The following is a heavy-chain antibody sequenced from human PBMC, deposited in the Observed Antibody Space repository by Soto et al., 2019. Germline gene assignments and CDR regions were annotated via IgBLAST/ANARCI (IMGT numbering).Heavy chain of an antibody. CDR2: IYYSGST. CDR1: GGSISSGDYY. V-gene: IGHV4-30-4*01. J-gene: IGHJ6*02. CDR3: ARVWDDYVWGSWSYYYGMDV. D-gene: IGHD3-16*01. Sequence: QVQLQESDPGLVKPSQTLSLTCTVSGGSISSGDYYWSWIRQPPGKGLEWIGYIYYSGSTYYNPSLTSRVTISVDTSKNQFSLKLSSVTAADTAVYYCARVWDDYVWGSWSYYYGMDVWGQGTTVTVSS.